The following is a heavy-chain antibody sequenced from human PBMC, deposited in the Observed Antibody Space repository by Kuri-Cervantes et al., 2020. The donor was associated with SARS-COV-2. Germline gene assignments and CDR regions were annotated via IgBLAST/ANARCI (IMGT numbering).Heavy chain of an antibody. Sequence: SVKVSCKAPGGTFSSYAISWVRQAPGQGLEWMGRIIPILGIANYAQKFQGRVTITADKSTSTAYMELSSLRSEDTAVYYCARFTSGYYYYMDVWGKGTTVTVSS. CDR2: IIPILGIA. CDR3: ARFTSGYYYYMDV. D-gene: IGHD3-16*01. V-gene: IGHV1-69*04. J-gene: IGHJ6*03. CDR1: GGTFSSYA.